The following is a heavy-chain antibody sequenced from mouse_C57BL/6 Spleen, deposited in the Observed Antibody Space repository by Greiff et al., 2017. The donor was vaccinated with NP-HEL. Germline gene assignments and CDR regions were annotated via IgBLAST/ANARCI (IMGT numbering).Heavy chain of an antibody. J-gene: IGHJ3*01. CDR1: GFTFSSYA. CDR2: ISDGGSYT. Sequence: EVKLVESGGGLVKPGGSLKLSCAASGFTFSSYAMSWVRQTPEKRLEWVATISDGGSYTYYQDNVKGRFTISRDNAKNHLYLQMGHLKSEDTAMYCCARMAQAACFGDWGQGTRVTV. CDR3: ARMAQAACFGD. D-gene: IGHD6-1*01. V-gene: IGHV5-4*03.